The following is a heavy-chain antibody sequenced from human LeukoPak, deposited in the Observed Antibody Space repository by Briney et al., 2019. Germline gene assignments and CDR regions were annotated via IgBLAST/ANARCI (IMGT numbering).Heavy chain of an antibody. D-gene: IGHD2-2*01. Sequence: SETLSLTCTVSGGSISSSSYYWGWIRQPPGKGLEWIGSIYYSGSTYYNPSPKSRVTISVDTSKNQSSLKLSSVTAADTAVYYCARRREYCSSTSCNDAFDIWGQGTMVTVSS. J-gene: IGHJ3*02. CDR3: ARRREYCSSTSCNDAFDI. CDR1: GGSISSSSYY. CDR2: IYYSGST. V-gene: IGHV4-39*01.